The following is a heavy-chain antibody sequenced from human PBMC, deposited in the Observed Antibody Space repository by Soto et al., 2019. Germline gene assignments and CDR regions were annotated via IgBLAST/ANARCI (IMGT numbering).Heavy chain of an antibody. CDR2: ISAGNGDT. J-gene: IGHJ3*02. CDR1: GYSFTSYV. D-gene: IGHD2-2*01. Sequence: ASVKVSCKASGYSFTSYVIHWVRQAPVQSLEWMGWISAGNGDTKYSQKFQGRLTVTRDTSATTAYMELSSLRSGDTAVYYCARRVEVVPAAMYAFDIWGQGTMVTVSS. V-gene: IGHV1-3*01. CDR3: ARRVEVVPAAMYAFDI.